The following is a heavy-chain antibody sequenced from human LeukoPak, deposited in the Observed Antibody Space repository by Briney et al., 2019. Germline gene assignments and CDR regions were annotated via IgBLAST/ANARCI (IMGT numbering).Heavy chain of an antibody. CDR1: GYSLTNYW. D-gene: IGHD2-15*01. Sequence: GESLKISCKAPGYSLTNYWIAWVRQMPGKGLEWRGVIFPGDSDTRYSPSFQGQITISADKSISTAYLQRNSLKAADTAKYYCARPKDDSGGNPYRFVPWDQGTLVTVSS. V-gene: IGHV5-51*01. CDR3: ARPKDDSGGNPYRFVP. CDR2: IFPGDSDT. J-gene: IGHJ5*02.